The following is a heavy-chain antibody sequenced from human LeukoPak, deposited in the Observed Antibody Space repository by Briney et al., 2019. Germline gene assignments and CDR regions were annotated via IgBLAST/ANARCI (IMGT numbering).Heavy chain of an antibody. J-gene: IGHJ5*02. CDR1: GGSISSYY. V-gene: IGHV4-4*07. D-gene: IGHD2-2*01. Sequence: SETLSLTCTVSGGSISSYYWSWIRQPAGKGLEWIGRIYTSGSTNYNPSLKSRVTMSVDTSKNQFSLKLSSVTAADTAVYYCARDYIVVVPAAIGSWFDPWGQGTLVTVSS. CDR3: ARDYIVVVPAAIGSWFDP. CDR2: IYTSGST.